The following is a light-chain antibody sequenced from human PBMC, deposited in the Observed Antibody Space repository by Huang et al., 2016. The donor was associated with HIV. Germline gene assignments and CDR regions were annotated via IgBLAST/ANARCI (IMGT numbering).Light chain of an antibody. V-gene: IGKV3-11*01. CDR1: QSIGTY. J-gene: IGKJ4*01. CDR3: QQRSKWPLT. Sequence: EIVLTQSPVTLSLSPGDRATLSCRASQSIGTYLAWYQQKSGQAPRLLIYDVSNRAASGPARFSASGSETDFTLTIASLDPDDFAIYHCQQRSKWPLTFGGGTKVEMK. CDR2: DVS.